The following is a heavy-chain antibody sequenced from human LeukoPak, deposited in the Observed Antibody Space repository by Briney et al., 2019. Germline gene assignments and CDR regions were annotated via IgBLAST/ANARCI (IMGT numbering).Heavy chain of an antibody. CDR3: ARASYGDYNFDY. CDR2: LYTSGST. D-gene: IGHD4-17*01. J-gene: IGHJ4*02. V-gene: IGHV4-4*07. Sequence: SETLSLTCTVSGGSISSYYWSWIRQPPGKGLEWIGRLYTSGSTNYNPSLKSRVTMSINTSKNQFSLELSSVTAADTALYYCARASYGDYNFDYWGQGTLVTVSS. CDR1: GGSISSYY.